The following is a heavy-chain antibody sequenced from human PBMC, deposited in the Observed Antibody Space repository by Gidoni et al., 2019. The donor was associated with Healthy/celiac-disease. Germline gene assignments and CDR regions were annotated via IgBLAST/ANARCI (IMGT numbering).Heavy chain of an antibody. CDR2: ISGSGGST. Sequence: EVQLLESGGGLVQPGGSLRLSCAASGFTFSSYAMSWVRQAPGKGLEWVSAISGSGGSTYYADSVKGRFTISRDNSKNTLYLQMNSLRAEDTAVYYCAKGGSGSSSSPFFFDYWGQGTLVTVSS. CDR3: AKGGSGSSSSPFFFDY. V-gene: IGHV3-23*01. CDR1: GFTFSSYA. D-gene: IGHD6-6*01. J-gene: IGHJ4*02.